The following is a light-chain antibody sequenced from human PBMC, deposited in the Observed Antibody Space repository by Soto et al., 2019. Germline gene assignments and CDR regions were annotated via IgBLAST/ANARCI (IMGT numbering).Light chain of an antibody. V-gene: IGLV2-23*03. J-gene: IGLJ1*01. CDR3: CSYAGSNTFDV. CDR2: EGS. Sequence: QSVLTQPASASGSPGQSITISCTGTSGDVGSFNLVSWYQQHPGKAPKLIIYEGSKRPSGVSNRFSGSKSGNTASLTISGLQAEDEADYYCCSYAGSNTFDVFGTGTKVPVL. CDR1: SGDVGSFNL.